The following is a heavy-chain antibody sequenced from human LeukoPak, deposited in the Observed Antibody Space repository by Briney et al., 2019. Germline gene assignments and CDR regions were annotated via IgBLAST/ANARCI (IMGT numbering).Heavy chain of an antibody. CDR3: ARDLHYGDYVY. D-gene: IGHD4-17*01. CDR2: ISSSSSYI. V-gene: IGHV3-21*01. Sequence: GGSLRLSCAASGFTFSNFAMNWVRQAPGKGLEWVSSISSSSSYIYYADSVKGRFTISRDNAKNSLYLQMNSLRAEDTAVYYCARDLHYGDYVYWGQGTLVTVSS. J-gene: IGHJ4*02. CDR1: GFTFSNFA.